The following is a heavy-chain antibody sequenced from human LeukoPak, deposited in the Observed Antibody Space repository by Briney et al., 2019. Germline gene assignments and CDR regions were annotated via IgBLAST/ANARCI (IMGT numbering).Heavy chain of an antibody. CDR3: AKRDDSSGWFDWFDP. J-gene: IGHJ5*02. CDR1: GFTFSSYG. D-gene: IGHD6-19*01. V-gene: IGHV3-23*01. CDR2: ISGSGGTT. Sequence: GGSLRLSCVASGFTFSSYGMSWVRQAPGKGLEWVSGISGSGGTTYYADSVKGRLTISRDNSKKMLYLQMNSLRAEDTAVYYCAKRDDSSGWFDWFDPWGQGTLVTVSS.